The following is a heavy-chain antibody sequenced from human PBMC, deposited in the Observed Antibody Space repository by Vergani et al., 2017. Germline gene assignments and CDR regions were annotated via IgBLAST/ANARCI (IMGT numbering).Heavy chain of an antibody. CDR3: ARLNGWYYYYYYYGMDV. CDR1: GFSFGSYS. CDR2: ISNDGGNK. D-gene: IGHD6-19*01. V-gene: IGHV3-30*03. Sequence: QVQLVESGGNVVQSGTSLRLSCAASGFSFGSYSMHWVRQSPGKGLEWVAVISNDGGNKYYADSVKGRFTISRDNAKNSLYLQMNSLRAEDTAVYYCARLNGWYYYYYYYGMDVWGQGTTVTVSS. J-gene: IGHJ6*02.